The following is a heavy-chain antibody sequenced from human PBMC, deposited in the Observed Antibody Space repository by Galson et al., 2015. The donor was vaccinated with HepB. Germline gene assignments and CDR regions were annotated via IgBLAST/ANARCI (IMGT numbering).Heavy chain of an antibody. Sequence: SVKVSCKASGYTFTGYYMHWVRQAPGQGLEWMGWINPNSGGTNYAQKFQGWVTMTRDTSISTAYMELSRLRSDDTAVYYCAREGDIAAAGGGAFDIWGQGTMVTVSS. CDR3: AREGDIAAAGGGAFDI. D-gene: IGHD6-13*01. CDR2: INPNSGGT. CDR1: GYTFTGYY. V-gene: IGHV1-2*04. J-gene: IGHJ3*02.